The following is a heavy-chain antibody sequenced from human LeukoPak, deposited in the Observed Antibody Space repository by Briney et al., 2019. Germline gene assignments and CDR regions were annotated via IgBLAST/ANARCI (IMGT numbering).Heavy chain of an antibody. CDR2: ISSSSSYI. CDR1: GFTFSSYS. CDR3: ARALVSGLTYYYDSSGYAFGY. V-gene: IGHV3-21*01. J-gene: IGHJ4*02. D-gene: IGHD3-22*01. Sequence: GGSLRLSCAASGFTFSSYSMNWVRQPPGKGLEWVSSISSSSSYIYYADSVKGRFTISRDNAKNSLYLQMNSLRAEDTAVYYCARALVSGLTYYYDSSGYAFGYWGQGTLVTVSS.